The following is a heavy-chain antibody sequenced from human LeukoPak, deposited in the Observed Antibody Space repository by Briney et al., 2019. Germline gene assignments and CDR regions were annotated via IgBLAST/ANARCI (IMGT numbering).Heavy chain of an antibody. Sequence: ASVKVSCKASGYTFTSYDINWVRQATGQGLEWMGWMNPNSGNTGYAQKFQGRVAMTRNTSISTAYMELSSLRSEDTAVYYCARDKITMIAEFDPWGQGTLVTVSS. V-gene: IGHV1-8*01. CDR2: MNPNSGNT. D-gene: IGHD3-22*01. CDR1: GYTFTSYD. J-gene: IGHJ5*02. CDR3: ARDKITMIAEFDP.